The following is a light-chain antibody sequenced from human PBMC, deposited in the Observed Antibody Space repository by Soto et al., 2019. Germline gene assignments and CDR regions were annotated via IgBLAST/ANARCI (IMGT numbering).Light chain of an antibody. CDR2: AAS. Sequence: EIVLTQSPGTLSFSPGERATLSCRASQSVSSNYLAWFQQKPGQAPRLLIYAASSRATGIPDRISGSGSGTDFTLTISRLEPEDFAVYYCQEYGSSPIPFGQGTRLEIK. CDR3: QEYGSSPIP. CDR1: QSVSSNY. V-gene: IGKV3-20*01. J-gene: IGKJ5*01.